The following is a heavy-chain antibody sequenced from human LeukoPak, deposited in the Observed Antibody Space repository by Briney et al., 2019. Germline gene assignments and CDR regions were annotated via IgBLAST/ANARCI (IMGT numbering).Heavy chain of an antibody. CDR2: IYYSGST. CDR3: ARQDSSGYKV. Sequence: SETLSLTCTVSDGSINNYYWNWIRQPPGKGLEWIGYIYYSGSTNYNPSLRSRVTISVDTSKNQFSLKLSSVTAADTAVYYCARQDSSGYKVWGQGTLVTVSS. J-gene: IGHJ4*02. D-gene: IGHD3-22*01. CDR1: DGSINNYY. V-gene: IGHV4-59*01.